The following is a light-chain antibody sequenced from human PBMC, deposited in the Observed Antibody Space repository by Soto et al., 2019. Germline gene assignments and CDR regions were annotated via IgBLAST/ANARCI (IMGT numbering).Light chain of an antibody. V-gene: IGKV3-20*01. J-gene: IGKJ4*01. Sequence: EIVLTQSPGTLSLSPGERATLSFRASQSVDNNYLAWYHQKPGQAPRFLMYDASSRATGIPDRFSGSGSGTDFTLTISRLEPEDFAGYYCEQYGSTPLTFGGGTKVEIK. CDR1: QSVDNNY. CDR3: EQYGSTPLT. CDR2: DAS.